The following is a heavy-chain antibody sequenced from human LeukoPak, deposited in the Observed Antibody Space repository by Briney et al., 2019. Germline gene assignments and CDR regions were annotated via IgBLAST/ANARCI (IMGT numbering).Heavy chain of an antibody. D-gene: IGHD1-7*01. CDR2: ISYDGSNK. V-gene: IGHV3-30*04. Sequence: GGSLRLSCAASGFTFSSYAMHWVRQAPGKGLEWVAVISYDGSNKYYADSAKGRFTISRDNSKNTLYLQMNSLRAEDTAVYYCAREITGTTEFVFDYWGQGTLVTVSS. CDR3: AREITGTTEFVFDY. CDR1: GFTFSSYA. J-gene: IGHJ4*02.